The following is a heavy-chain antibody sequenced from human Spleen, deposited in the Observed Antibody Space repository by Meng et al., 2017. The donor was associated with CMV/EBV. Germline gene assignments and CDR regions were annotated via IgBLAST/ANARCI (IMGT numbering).Heavy chain of an antibody. CDR3: ARGGKYTSSSEDY. V-gene: IGHV1-2*02. Sequence: ASVKVSCKASGYTFTGYFMHWVRQAPGQGLEWMGWINPNSGGTNYAQKFQARVTLTRDTSISTAYMELSSLRSDDTAVYYCARGGKYTSSSEDYWGQGTLVTVSS. J-gene: IGHJ4*02. CDR2: INPNSGGT. CDR1: GYTFTGYF. D-gene: IGHD6-6*01.